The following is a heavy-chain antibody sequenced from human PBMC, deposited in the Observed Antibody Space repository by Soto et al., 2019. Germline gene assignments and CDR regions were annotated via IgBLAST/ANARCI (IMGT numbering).Heavy chain of an antibody. CDR2: IIAIFGTA. Sequence: QVQLVQSGAEVKKPGSSVKVSCKASGGTFSSDAISWVREAPGQGLEWMGGIIAIFGTANYAQKFQGRVTITAEKSTSTAYMELRMRRSKDKAVYVCSSSGTIDGYNAGDFWGQGTLVTVSS. CDR3: SSSGTIDGYNAGDF. V-gene: IGHV1-69*06. CDR1: GGTFSSDA. D-gene: IGHD1-1*01. J-gene: IGHJ4*01.